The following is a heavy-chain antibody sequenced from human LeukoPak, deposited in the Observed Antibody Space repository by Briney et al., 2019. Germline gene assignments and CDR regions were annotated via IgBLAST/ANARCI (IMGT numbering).Heavy chain of an antibody. V-gene: IGHV3-23*01. CDR2: ISGSGGST. CDR1: GFTFSSYA. J-gene: IGHJ4*02. Sequence: GGSLRLSCAASGFTFSSYAMSWVRQAPGKGLEWVSAISGSGGSTYYADSVKGRFTVSRDNSKNTLYLQMNSLRAEDTAVYYCAKALGSYSRGDFDYWGQGTLVTVSS. D-gene: IGHD1-26*01. CDR3: AKALGSYSRGDFDY.